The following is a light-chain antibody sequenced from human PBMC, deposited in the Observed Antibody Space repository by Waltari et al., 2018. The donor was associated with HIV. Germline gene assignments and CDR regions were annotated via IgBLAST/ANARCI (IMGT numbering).Light chain of an antibody. CDR2: SAT. CDR1: QNIGDY. V-gene: IGKV1-39*01. Sequence: DIQLTQSPSPLSAFVGDRVTITCRASQNIGDYVNWYQQKPGEPPKLLIYSATSLQPWVPSRFSGSGSWTDFALTISSLQSEDFATYYCEQIYTFPLFTFGPGTKVDIK. J-gene: IGKJ3*01. CDR3: EQIYTFPLFT.